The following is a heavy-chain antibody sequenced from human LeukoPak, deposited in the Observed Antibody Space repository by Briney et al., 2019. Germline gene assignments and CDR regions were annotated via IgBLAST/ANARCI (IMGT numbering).Heavy chain of an antibody. V-gene: IGHV3-30-3*01. CDR3: ARDQGQITYYCYGMDV. CDR2: ISYDGSNK. CDR1: GFTFSSYA. Sequence: GGSLRLSCAASGFTFSSYAMHLVRQAPGKGLEWVAVISYDGSNKYYADSVKGRSTISRHNSKNTLYIKMNSLRAEDSAVYYCARDQGQITYYCYGMDVWGQGTTVTVSS. D-gene: IGHD1-14*01. J-gene: IGHJ6*02.